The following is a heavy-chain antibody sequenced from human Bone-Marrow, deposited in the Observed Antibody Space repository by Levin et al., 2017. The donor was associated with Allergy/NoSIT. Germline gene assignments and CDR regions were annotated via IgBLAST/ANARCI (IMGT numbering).Heavy chain of an antibody. J-gene: IGHJ4*02. D-gene: IGHD1-26*01. Sequence: QTLSLTCTFSGFSLSTSGMCVSWIRQPPGKALEWLALIDWDDDKYYSTSLKTRLTISKDTSKNQVVLTMTNMDPVDTATYYCARIDPDSGSYYFDYWGQGTLVTVSS. CDR3: ARIDPDSGSYYFDY. V-gene: IGHV2-70*01. CDR1: GFSLSTSGMC. CDR2: IDWDDDK.